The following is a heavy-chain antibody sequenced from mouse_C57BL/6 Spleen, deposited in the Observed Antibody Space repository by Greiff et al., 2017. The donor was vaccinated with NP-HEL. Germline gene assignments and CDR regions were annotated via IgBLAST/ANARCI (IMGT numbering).Heavy chain of an antibody. CDR3: SYDYDVPWFAY. V-gene: IGHV1-82*01. CDR2: IYPGDGDT. D-gene: IGHD2-4*01. J-gene: IGHJ3*01. CDR1: GYAFSSSW. Sequence: VQLQQSGPELVKPGASVKISCKASGYAFSSSWMNWVKQRPGKGLEWIGRIYPGDGDTNYNGKFKGKATLTADKSSSTAYMQLSSLTSEDSAVYFCSYDYDVPWFAYWGQGTLVTVSA.